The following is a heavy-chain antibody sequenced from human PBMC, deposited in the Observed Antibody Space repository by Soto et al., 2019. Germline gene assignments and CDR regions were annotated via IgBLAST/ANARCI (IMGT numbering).Heavy chain of an antibody. J-gene: IGHJ4*02. CDR3: ARGRGYDSSGYYLFDY. V-gene: IGHV1-46*01. CDR2: INPSGGST. CDR1: GYTFTSYY. Sequence: ASVKVSCKASGYTFTSYYMHWVRQAPGQGLEWMGIINPSGGSTSYAQKFQGRVTMTRDTSTSTVYMELSSLRSEDTAVYYCARGRGYDSSGYYLFDYWGQGTLVTVSS. D-gene: IGHD3-22*01.